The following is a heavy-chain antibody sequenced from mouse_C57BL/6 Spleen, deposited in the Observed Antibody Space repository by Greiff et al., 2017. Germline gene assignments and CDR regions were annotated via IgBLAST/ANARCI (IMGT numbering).Heavy chain of an antibody. Sequence: VQLQQSGPELVKPGASVKISCKASGYSSTDYNMNWVKQSNGKSLEWIGVINPNYGTTSYNQKFKGKATLTVDQSSSTAYMQLNSLTSEDSAVYYCAREGSGGNYDAMDYWGQGTSVTVSS. J-gene: IGHJ4*01. CDR3: AREGSGGNYDAMDY. V-gene: IGHV1-39*01. D-gene: IGHD2-1*01. CDR2: INPNYGTT. CDR1: GYSSTDYN.